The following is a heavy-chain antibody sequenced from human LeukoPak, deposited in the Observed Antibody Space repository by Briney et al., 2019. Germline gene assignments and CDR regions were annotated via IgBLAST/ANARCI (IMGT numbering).Heavy chain of an antibody. D-gene: IGHD3-10*01. J-gene: IGHJ1*01. Sequence: GESLRLSCAASGFRPSDYMMRWVRQPPGKGLEWFASISFSGSFIYYGQDGRFTITRASATRSVTLQMTNLRVDDTARYFCASAPGGRFCAGVGCASFDNWGQGTHVIVTS. CDR1: GFRPSDYM. CDR3: ASAPGGRFCAGVGCASFDN. V-gene: IGHV3-21*06. CDR2: ISFSGSFI.